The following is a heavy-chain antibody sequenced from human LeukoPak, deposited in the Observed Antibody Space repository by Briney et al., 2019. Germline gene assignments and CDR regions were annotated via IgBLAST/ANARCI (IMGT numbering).Heavy chain of an antibody. V-gene: IGHV4-59*01. D-gene: IGHD2-8*01. CDR1: GASISSDY. Sequence: SETLSLTCTVSGASISSDYWSWIRQPPGKGLEWIGNIYYSGSANYNPSLQSRVTMSLDTSRNQLSLRLTSVIAADTAVYYCAKGEWWFDPWGQGTLITVSS. CDR3: AKGEWWFDP. J-gene: IGHJ5*02. CDR2: IYYSGSA.